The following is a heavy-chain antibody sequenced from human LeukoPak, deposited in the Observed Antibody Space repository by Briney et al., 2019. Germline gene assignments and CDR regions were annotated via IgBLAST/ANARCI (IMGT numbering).Heavy chain of an antibody. CDR3: TSQEVGEYFDY. J-gene: IGHJ4*02. Sequence: GGSLRLSCAASGFTFSGSAMHWVRQASGKGLEWVGRIRSKANSYATAYAASVKGRFSISRDDSKNTEYLQMNSLKTEDTAVYYCTSQEVGEYFDYWGQGTLVTVSS. V-gene: IGHV3-73*01. CDR2: IRSKANSYAT. D-gene: IGHD3-10*01. CDR1: GFTFSGSA.